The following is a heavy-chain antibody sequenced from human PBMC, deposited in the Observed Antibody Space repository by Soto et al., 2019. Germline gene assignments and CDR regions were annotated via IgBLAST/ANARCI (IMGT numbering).Heavy chain of an antibody. CDR2: INHSGST. CDR1: GGSFSGYY. J-gene: IGHJ4*02. D-gene: IGHD1-7*01. V-gene: IGHV4-34*01. Sequence: SETLSLTCAVYGGSFSGYYWSWIRQPPGKGLEWIGEINHSGSTNYNPSLKSRVTISVDTSKNQFSLKLSSVTAADTAVYYCARALGNYAYYFDYWGQGTLVTVSS. CDR3: ARALGNYAYYFDY.